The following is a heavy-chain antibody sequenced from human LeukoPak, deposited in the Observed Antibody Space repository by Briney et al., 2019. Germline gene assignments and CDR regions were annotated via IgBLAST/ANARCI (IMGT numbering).Heavy chain of an antibody. Sequence: SVKVSCKASGGTFSSYAISWVRQAPGQGLEWMGGIIPIFGTANYAQKFQGRVTITADESTSTAYMELSSLRSEDTAVYYCARARDIVVVPAAPKTYYYYMDVWGKGTTVTVSS. CDR3: ARARDIVVVPAAPKTYYYYMDV. CDR1: GGTFSSYA. V-gene: IGHV1-69*13. CDR2: IIPIFGTA. J-gene: IGHJ6*03. D-gene: IGHD2-2*01.